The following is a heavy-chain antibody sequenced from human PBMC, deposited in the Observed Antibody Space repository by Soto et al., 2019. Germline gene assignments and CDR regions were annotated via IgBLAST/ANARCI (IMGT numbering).Heavy chain of an antibody. V-gene: IGHV4-59*01. CDR3: ARVDSSGCCAFDI. J-gene: IGHJ3*02. D-gene: IGHD6-19*01. Sequence: PSETLSLTCSVSGGSISGYYCSWFRQPPGKGLEWIGYIYYSGSTNYNPSLKSRVTISVDTSKNQFSLKLSSVTAADTAVYYCARVDSSGCCAFDIWGQGTMVTVSS. CDR1: GGSISGYY. CDR2: IYYSGST.